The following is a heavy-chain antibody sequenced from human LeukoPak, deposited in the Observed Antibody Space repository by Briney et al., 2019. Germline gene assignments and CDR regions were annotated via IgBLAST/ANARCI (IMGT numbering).Heavy chain of an antibody. Sequence: SETLSLTCTVSGGSISSGGYYWSWIRQHPGKGLEWIGYIYYSGSTYYNPSLKSRVTISVDTSKNQFSLKLSSVTAADTAVYYCARDVRDRITMVRGTRFDPWGQGTLVTVSS. J-gene: IGHJ5*02. CDR3: ARDVRDRITMVRGTRFDP. CDR1: GGSISSGGYY. D-gene: IGHD3-10*01. V-gene: IGHV4-31*03. CDR2: IYYSGST.